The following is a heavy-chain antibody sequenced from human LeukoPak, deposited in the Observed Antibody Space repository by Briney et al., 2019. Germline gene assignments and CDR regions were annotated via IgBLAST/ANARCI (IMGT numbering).Heavy chain of an antibody. CDR3: ARDYANIVDY. D-gene: IGHD3-16*01. J-gene: IGHJ4*02. CDR2: IKEDGSKT. CDR1: GFTFRSYW. V-gene: IGHV3-7*03. Sequence: PGGSLRLSCAASGFTFRSYWMSWVRQVPGKGLQWVANIKEDGSKTYYMDSVKGRFTISRDNAKNSLCLEMNSLRADDTAVYYCARDYANIVDYWGQGTLVTVSS.